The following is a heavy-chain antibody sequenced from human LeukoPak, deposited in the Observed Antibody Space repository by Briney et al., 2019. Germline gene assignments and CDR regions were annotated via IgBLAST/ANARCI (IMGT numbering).Heavy chain of an antibody. D-gene: IGHD2-2*01. J-gene: IGHJ4*02. V-gene: IGHV4-59*08. CDR2: IYDSGST. CDR3: ATYCSSASCHWAHGGLDS. Sequence: PSETLSLTCTVSGDSINSYFWSWIRQPPGKGLEYIGYIYDSGSTNYSPSLKSRVTISGDRSKKQFSLRLNSVTAADTAVYYCATYCSSASCHWAHGGLDSWGQGTLVTVSS. CDR1: GDSINSYF.